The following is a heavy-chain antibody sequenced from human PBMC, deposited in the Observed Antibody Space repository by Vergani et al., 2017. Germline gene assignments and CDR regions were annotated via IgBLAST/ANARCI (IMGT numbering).Heavy chain of an antibody. D-gene: IGHD6-19*01. CDR2: ISFDGNKK. CDR3: ARYCGWYQNICDFDY. CDR1: GFTFSSYE. V-gene: IGHV3-30*03. J-gene: IGHJ4*02. Sequence: VQLVESGGGLVQPGGSLRLSCAASGFTFSSYEMNWVRQAPGKGLEWVATISFDGNKKDYTEAVRGRFTISRDKAKNSLYLQMNSLRAEDTAVYYCARYCGWYQNICDFDYWGQGTLVTVSS.